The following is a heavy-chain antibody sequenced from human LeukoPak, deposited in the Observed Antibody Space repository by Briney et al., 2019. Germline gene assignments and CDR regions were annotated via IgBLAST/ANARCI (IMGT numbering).Heavy chain of an antibody. CDR3: ARGPYGSGSYYNLPIPFDY. V-gene: IGHV4-34*01. J-gene: IGHJ4*02. D-gene: IGHD3-10*01. CDR2: INHSGST. Sequence: PSEALSLTCAVYDGPFSGYYWSWFRQPPGKGLEWIGEINHSGSTNYNPSLKSRVTISVDTSKNQFSLKLSSVTAADTAVYYCARGPYGSGSYYNLPIPFDYWGQGTLVTVSS. CDR1: DGPFSGYY.